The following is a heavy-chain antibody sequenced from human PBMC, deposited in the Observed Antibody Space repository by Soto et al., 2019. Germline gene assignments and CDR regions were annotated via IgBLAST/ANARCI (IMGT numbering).Heavy chain of an antibody. Sequence: QVQLVESGGGVVQPGRSLRLSCAASGFTFSIYGMHWVRQAPGKGLEWVAGIRYDGSNKYYADSVKGRFTISRDDSKNTLYLQMNNLRAEDTAVYYCARDLSPTGYDQAPSFDYWGQGTLVTVSS. CDR3: ARDLSPTGYDQAPSFDY. V-gene: IGHV3-33*01. CDR1: GFTFSIYG. D-gene: IGHD5-12*01. J-gene: IGHJ4*02. CDR2: IRYDGSNK.